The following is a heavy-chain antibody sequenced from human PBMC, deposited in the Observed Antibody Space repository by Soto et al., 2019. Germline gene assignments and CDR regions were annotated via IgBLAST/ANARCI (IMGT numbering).Heavy chain of an antibody. CDR2: VSYDGSFK. Sequence: QVQLVESGGGVVQPGGSLRLSCEASGFTFSKFGIHWVRQAPGKGLEWVAVVSYDGSFKYYADSVKGRFTISRDNSKNTLHLQMNSLRPEDTALYYCAKDSDQLLFDYYYYGMDVWGQGTTVTVSS. D-gene: IGHD2-2*01. V-gene: IGHV3-30*18. CDR3: AKDSDQLLFDYYYYGMDV. CDR1: GFTFSKFG. J-gene: IGHJ6*02.